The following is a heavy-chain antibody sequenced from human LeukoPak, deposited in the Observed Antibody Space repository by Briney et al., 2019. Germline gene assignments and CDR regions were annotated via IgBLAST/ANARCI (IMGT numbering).Heavy chain of an antibody. D-gene: IGHD2-21*01. CDR2: MYYRGTT. CDR1: GGSFSISSYY. V-gene: IGHV4-39*02. J-gene: IGHJ4*02. Sequence: SETLALTCSVSGGSFSISSYYWGWIRQSPGKGLEWIGSMYYRGTTYENSSLKSRVTLSIDTSKNQFSLKLTSVTAADTAVYYCVREYSRSVVAGSRPDLWGQGLLVTVSS. CDR3: VREYSRSVVAGSRPDL.